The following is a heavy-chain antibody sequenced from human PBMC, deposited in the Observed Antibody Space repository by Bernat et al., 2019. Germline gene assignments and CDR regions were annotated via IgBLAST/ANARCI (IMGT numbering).Heavy chain of an antibody. V-gene: IGHV3-74*01. CDR2: INSDGSST. J-gene: IGHJ4*02. CDR3: AREELPLGGYNWNDGGYFDY. Sequence: EVQLVESGGGLVQPGGSLRLSCAASGFTFSNYWMHWVRQAPGKGLVWVSRINSDGSSTSYADSVKGRFTISRDNAKNTLYLQMNSLRAEDTAVYYCAREELPLGGYNWNDGGYFDYWGQGTLVTVSS. D-gene: IGHD1-1*01. CDR1: GFTFSNYW.